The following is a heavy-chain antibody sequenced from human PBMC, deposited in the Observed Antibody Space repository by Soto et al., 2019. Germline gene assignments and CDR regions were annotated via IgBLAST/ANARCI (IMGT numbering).Heavy chain of an antibody. D-gene: IGHD3-10*01. CDR1: GFSFSDYS. V-gene: IGHV3-48*01. CDR2: ISSSSFTI. Sequence: GGSLRLSCAASGFSFSDYSMNWVRQAPGRGLEWVSYISSSSFTIHYADSVEGRFTISRDNSKNTLYLQMNSLRAEDTAVYYCAKDLYGSGSLPDYWGQGTLVTVSS. CDR3: AKDLYGSGSLPDY. J-gene: IGHJ4*02.